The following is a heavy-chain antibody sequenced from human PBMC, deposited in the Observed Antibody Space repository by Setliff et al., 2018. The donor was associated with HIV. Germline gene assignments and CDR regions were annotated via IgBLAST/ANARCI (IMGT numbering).Heavy chain of an antibody. Sequence: NPSETLSLTCAVSGGSISSNWWSWVRQSPGKGLEWIGEIYHSGSTHYNPSLQSRVTISVDKSKNQFFLKLSSVTAADTAVYYCVRGYCSSTTCYDDYYYMDVWGKGSTVTVSS. D-gene: IGHD2-2*01. CDR2: IYHSGST. J-gene: IGHJ6*03. CDR3: VRGYCSSTTCYDDYYYMDV. V-gene: IGHV4-4*02. CDR1: GGSISSNW.